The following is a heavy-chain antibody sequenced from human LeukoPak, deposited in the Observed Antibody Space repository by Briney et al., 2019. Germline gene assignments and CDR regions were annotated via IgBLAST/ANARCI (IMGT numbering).Heavy chain of an antibody. V-gene: IGHV4-34*01. Sequence: SETLSLTCAVYGGSFSGYYWSWIRQPPGKGLEWIGEINHSGSANYNPSLKSRVIISVDTSKNQFSLKLSSVTAADTAVYYCARHNYGGKRFGDYWGQGTLVPVSS. CDR2: INHSGSA. CDR1: GGSFSGYY. D-gene: IGHD3-16*01. J-gene: IGHJ4*02. CDR3: ARHNYGGKRFGDY.